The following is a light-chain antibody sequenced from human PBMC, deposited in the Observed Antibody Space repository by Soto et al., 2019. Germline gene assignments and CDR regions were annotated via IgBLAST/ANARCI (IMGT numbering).Light chain of an antibody. CDR2: KVA. Sequence: VVMTQSPLSLPVTLGQPASSSCRSSPSIVDSDGNTHLNWFQQRPGQAPSRLIYKVANRDSVVPDRFRGSGSGADFTLKISRVEDEDVGVYYCWQGTHWSLTFGQGTKVEIK. CDR1: PSIVDSDGNTH. V-gene: IGKV2-30*01. CDR3: WQGTHWSLT. J-gene: IGKJ1*01.